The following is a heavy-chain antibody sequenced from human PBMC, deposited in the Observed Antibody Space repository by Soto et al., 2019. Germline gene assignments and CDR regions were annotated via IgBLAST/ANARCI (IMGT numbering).Heavy chain of an antibody. Sequence: GASVKVSCKASGYTFTSYEMHWVRQAPGQRLEWMGWINAGNGNTKYSQKFQGRVTITRDTSASTAYMELSSLRSEDTAVYYCTRVLPGYGGFEDYFDYWGQGALVTVSS. CDR2: INAGNGNT. D-gene: IGHD5-12*01. V-gene: IGHV1-3*01. J-gene: IGHJ4*02. CDR3: TRVLPGYGGFEDYFDY. CDR1: GYTFTSYE.